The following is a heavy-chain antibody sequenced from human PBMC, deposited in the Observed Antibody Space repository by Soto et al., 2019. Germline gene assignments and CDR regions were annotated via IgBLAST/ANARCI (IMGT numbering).Heavy chain of an antibody. J-gene: IGHJ4*02. Sequence: QVQLVQSGAEVKKPGSSVKVSCKASGGTFSSYTISWVRQAPGQGLEWMERIIPILGIANYAQKFQGRVTITADKSTSTAYMELSSLRSEDTAVYYCARDREVLRYFDWSYFDYWGQGTLVTVSS. D-gene: IGHD3-9*01. CDR3: ARDREVLRYFDWSYFDY. CDR2: IIPILGIA. CDR1: GGTFSSYT. V-gene: IGHV1-69*08.